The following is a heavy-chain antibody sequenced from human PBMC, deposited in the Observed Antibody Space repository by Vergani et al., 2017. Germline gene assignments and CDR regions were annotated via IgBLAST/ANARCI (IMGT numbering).Heavy chain of an antibody. CDR3: AKDDGDRSGGYGYDC. V-gene: IGHV3-30*18. J-gene: IGHJ4*02. CDR2: ILYDGSNK. Sequence: QVQLVESGGGVVQPGRSLRLSCAASGFTLSSYCMHWVRQAPVQGLGWVAVILYDGSNKYYADSVKGRFTISRDNSKNTLYLQRNSLRAEDTAVYYCAKDDGDRSGGYGYDCWGQRSLVTVSS. CDR1: GFTLSSYC. D-gene: IGHD1-26*01.